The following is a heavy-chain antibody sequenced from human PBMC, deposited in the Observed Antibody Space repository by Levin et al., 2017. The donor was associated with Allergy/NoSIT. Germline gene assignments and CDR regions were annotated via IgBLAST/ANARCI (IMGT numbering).Heavy chain of an antibody. D-gene: IGHD3-10*01. J-gene: IGHJ4*02. CDR1: GFTFINNA. Sequence: GGSLRLSCAASGFTFINNAMTWVRQAPGKGLEWVSIILYTGATYYADSVRGRFIVSRDNSKNTLFLQMNSLRAEDTAIYYCAKDLHYGSAMDYWGQGALVTVSS. V-gene: IGHV3-23*01. CDR3: AKDLHYGSAMDY. CDR2: ILYTGAT.